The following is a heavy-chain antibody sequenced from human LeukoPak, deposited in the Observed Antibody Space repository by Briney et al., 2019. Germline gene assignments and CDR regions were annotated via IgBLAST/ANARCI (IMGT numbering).Heavy chain of an antibody. J-gene: IGHJ3*02. CDR2: IYYSGST. D-gene: IGHD1-26*01. CDR1: GGSISSSSYY. CDR3: ASGTSSGRAFDI. Sequence: SETLSLTCTVSGGSISSSSYYWGWIRQPPGKGLEWIGSIYYSGSTYYNPSLKSRVTISVDTSKNQFSLKLSSVTAADTAVYYCASGTSSGRAFDIWGQGTMVTVSS. V-gene: IGHV4-39*01.